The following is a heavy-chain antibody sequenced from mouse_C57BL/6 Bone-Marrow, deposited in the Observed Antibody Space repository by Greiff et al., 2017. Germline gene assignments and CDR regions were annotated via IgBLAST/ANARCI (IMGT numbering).Heavy chain of an antibody. CDR3: SRQVTTVLATKYFDV. CDR1: GFTFSSYT. Sequence: EVHLVESGGGLVQPGGSLKLSCAASGFTFSSYTMSWVRQTPEKRLQWVAAISGGGGNTYSPDSVKGRFTISRDNDKNNLYLQMSRQRSEDTALDYCSRQVTTVLATKYFDVWGTGTTVTVAS. D-gene: IGHD1-1*01. CDR2: ISGGGGNT. V-gene: IGHV5-9*01. J-gene: IGHJ1*03.